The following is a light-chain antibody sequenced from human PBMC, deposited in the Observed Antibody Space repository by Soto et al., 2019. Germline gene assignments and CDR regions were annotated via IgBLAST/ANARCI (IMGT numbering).Light chain of an antibody. CDR1: QSISRS. J-gene: IGKJ3*01. Sequence: DIQMTQSPSTLSASVGDRVTITCRASQSISRSLAWYQQKPGKAPNLLIYDASSLESGVPSRFSASGFGTEFTLTISSLQPDDFATYYCQQYNSYLLTFGPGTTVDI. CDR3: QQYNSYLLT. V-gene: IGKV1-5*01. CDR2: DAS.